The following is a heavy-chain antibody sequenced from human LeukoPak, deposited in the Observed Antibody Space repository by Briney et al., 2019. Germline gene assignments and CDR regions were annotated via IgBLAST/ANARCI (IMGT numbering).Heavy chain of an antibody. CDR3: ARENNSGWYRKAAFDY. V-gene: IGHV1-2*02. D-gene: IGHD6-19*01. J-gene: IGHJ4*02. CDR2: INPNGGGT. CDR1: GYTFTGYY. Sequence: RASVKVSCKASGYTFTGYYIHWVRQAPGQGPEWMGWINPNGGGTNYAQNFQGRVTMTRDTSISTAYMELSRLRSDDTAIYYCARENNSGWYRKAAFDYWGQGTLVTVTS.